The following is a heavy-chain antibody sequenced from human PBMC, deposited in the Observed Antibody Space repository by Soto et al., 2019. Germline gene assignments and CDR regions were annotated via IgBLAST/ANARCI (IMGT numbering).Heavy chain of an antibody. CDR2: INKDGSDK. CDR1: GFTFSSYW. CDR3: ARDRGTVYNSYFDY. Sequence: GGSLRLSCAASGFTFSSYWMSWVRQAPGKGLEWVANINKDGSDKYYVDSVKGRFTISRDNAKNSLYLQLNSLGAEDTALYYCARDRGTVYNSYFDYWGQGTLVTVSS. D-gene: IGHD1-7*01. J-gene: IGHJ4*02. V-gene: IGHV3-7*05.